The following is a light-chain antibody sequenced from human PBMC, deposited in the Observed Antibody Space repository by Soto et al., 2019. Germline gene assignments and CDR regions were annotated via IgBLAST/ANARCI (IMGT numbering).Light chain of an antibody. CDR3: QQYSTLPHT. V-gene: IGKV3-20*01. J-gene: IGKJ2*01. Sequence: ESVLTQSPGTLSLSPGERATLSCRASQSVDNRYFAWYQQKPGQAPRLLIYGISNRAAGIPDRVSGSGSGTDFTLTISRLEPEDFVVYYCQQYSTLPHTFGQGTKLEVK. CDR2: GIS. CDR1: QSVDNRY.